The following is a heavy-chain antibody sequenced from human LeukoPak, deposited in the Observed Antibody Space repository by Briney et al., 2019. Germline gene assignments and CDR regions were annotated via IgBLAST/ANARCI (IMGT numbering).Heavy chain of an antibody. CDR1: GFTFSSYG. D-gene: IGHD5-18*01. V-gene: IGHV3-30*02. J-gene: IGHJ4*02. CDR3: ARHLSGVTGYTYGRGIDY. Sequence: GGSLRLSCAASGFTFSSYGMHGVRQAPGKGLEWVAFIRNDGSNIYYADSVKGRFTISRDNAKNSLYLQMNSLRAEDTAVYYCARHLSGVTGYTYGRGIDYWGQGTLVTVSS. CDR2: IRNDGSNI.